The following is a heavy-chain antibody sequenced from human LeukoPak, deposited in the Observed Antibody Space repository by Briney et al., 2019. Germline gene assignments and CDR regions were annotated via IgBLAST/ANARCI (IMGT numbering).Heavy chain of an antibody. CDR3: VKGLSRELLSDFEY. CDR1: GFTFSRYA. V-gene: IGHV3-23*01. Sequence: GGSLRLSCPASGFTFSRYAMTWVRQAPGKGLEWVSGISGTGDGTYYADSVKGRFTISRDNSKNTVYLQMNSLRAEDTAVYFCVKGLSRELLSDFEYWGQGTLVTVSS. CDR2: ISGTGDGT. J-gene: IGHJ4*02. D-gene: IGHD1-26*01.